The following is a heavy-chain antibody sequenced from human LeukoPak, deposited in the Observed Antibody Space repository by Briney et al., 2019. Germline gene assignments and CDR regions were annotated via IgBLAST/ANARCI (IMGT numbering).Heavy chain of an antibody. CDR3: ARPSPSGYYDSLDI. V-gene: IGHV7-4-1*02. Sequence: ASVKVSCKASGYTFTSYGISWVRQAPGQGLEWMGWINTNTGNPTYAQGFTGRFVFSLDTSVSTAYLQISSLKAEDTAVYYCARPSPSGYYDSLDIWGQGTMVTVSS. CDR1: GYTFTSYG. J-gene: IGHJ3*02. CDR2: INTNTGNP. D-gene: IGHD3-22*01.